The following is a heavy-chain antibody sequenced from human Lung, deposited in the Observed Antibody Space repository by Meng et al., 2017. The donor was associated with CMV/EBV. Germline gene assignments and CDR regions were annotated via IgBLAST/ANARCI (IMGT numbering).Heavy chain of an antibody. J-gene: IGHJ5*02. CDR1: GYSFTSYW. CDR2: IYPGDSDT. CDR3: ARSGYCSSTSCDNWFDP. V-gene: IGHV5-51*01. D-gene: IGHD2-2*03. Sequence: GESXKISCKGSGYSFTSYWIGWVRQMPGKGLEWMGIIYPGDSDTRYSPSFQGQVTTSADKSISTAYLQWSSLKASDTAMYYCARSGYCSSTSCDNWFDPWGQGTLVTVSS.